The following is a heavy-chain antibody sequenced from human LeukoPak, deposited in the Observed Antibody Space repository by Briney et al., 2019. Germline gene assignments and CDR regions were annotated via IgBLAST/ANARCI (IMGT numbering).Heavy chain of an antibody. Sequence: SETLSLTCAVYGGSFRGYYWSWIRQPPGKGLEWIGEINHSGSTNYNPSLKSRVTISVDTSKNQFSLKLSSVTAADTAVDYCARAGSYYDSSGYYYSRSKFDYWGEGTLVTVSS. CDR2: INHSGST. CDR3: ARAGSYYDSSGYYYSRSKFDY. V-gene: IGHV4-34*01. J-gene: IGHJ4*02. CDR1: GGSFRGYY. D-gene: IGHD3-22*01.